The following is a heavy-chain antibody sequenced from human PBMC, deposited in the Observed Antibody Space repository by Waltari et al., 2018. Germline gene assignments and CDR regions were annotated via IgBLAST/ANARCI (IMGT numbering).Heavy chain of an antibody. CDR1: GDSLGTNY. D-gene: IGHD1-7*01. CDR3: ARALWRVGTRGDFFDI. CDR2: VHSSGST. Sequence: QVQLRESGPGLVKSSETLSLTCSVSGDSLGTNYWSWIRQSPGKGLEWIGYVHSSGSTGYTPSFRGRVTMSADASKNQFSLTLKSLTAADTATYFCARALWRVGTRGDFFDIWGRGTTVTVS. J-gene: IGHJ3*02. V-gene: IGHV4-59*01.